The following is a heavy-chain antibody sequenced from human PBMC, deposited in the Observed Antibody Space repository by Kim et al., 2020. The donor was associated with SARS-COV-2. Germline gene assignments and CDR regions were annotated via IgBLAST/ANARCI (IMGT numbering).Heavy chain of an antibody. D-gene: IGHD5-12*01. CDR1: GFTFSSYS. CDR2: ISSSSSYI. CDR3: ARGRDGYNTGDY. J-gene: IGHJ4*02. V-gene: IGHV3-21*01. Sequence: GGSLRLSCAASGFTFSSYSMNWVRQAPGKGLEWVSSISSSSSYIYYADSVKGRFTISRDNAKNSLYLQMNSLRAEDTAVYYCARGRDGYNTGDYWGQGTLVTVSS.